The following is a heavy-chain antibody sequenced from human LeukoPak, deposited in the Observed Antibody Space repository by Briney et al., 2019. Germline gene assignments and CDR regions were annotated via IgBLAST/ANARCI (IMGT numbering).Heavy chain of an antibody. J-gene: IGHJ4*02. Sequence: SETPSLTCTVSGASVGSAGYYWSWIRQPPGGGLEWIGYIYYISDTNYNPSLKSRVTMSVDPSKNQFSLKLNSVTAADTAVYYCARTQSQSGSYRYYFGYWGQGTLVTVSS. V-gene: IGHV4-61*08. CDR2: IYYISDT. CDR1: GASVGSAGYY. D-gene: IGHD1-26*01. CDR3: ARTQSQSGSYRYYFGY.